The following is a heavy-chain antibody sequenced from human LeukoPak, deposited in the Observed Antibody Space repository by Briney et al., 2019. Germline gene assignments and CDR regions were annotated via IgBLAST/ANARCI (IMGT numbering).Heavy chain of an antibody. CDR3: AKLSGDFWSGYPDEYYYYYMDV. J-gene: IGHJ6*03. D-gene: IGHD3-3*01. CDR2: ISWNSGSI. V-gene: IGHV3-9*01. Sequence: GGSLRLSCAASGFTFDDYAMHWVRQAPGKGLEWVSGISWNSGSIGYADSVKGRFTISRDNAKNSLYLQMNSLRAEDTAVYYCAKLSGDFWSGYPDEYYYYYMDVWGKGTTVTVSS. CDR1: GFTFDDYA.